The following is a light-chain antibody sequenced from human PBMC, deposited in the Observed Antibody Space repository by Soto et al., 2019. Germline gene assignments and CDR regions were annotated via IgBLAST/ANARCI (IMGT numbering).Light chain of an antibody. V-gene: IGLV2-8*01. CDR2: EVN. J-gene: IGLJ3*02. CDR1: SSDIGGYNF. CDR3: SAYAGTITLRV. Sequence: QAVLTQPPSASGSPGQSVTISCTGTSSDIGGYNFVSWYQQYPGKAPKLIIYEVNKRPSGVPDRFSGSKSGDTASLTVSGLQADADGDYSCSAYAGTITLRVFGGGTNLTVL.